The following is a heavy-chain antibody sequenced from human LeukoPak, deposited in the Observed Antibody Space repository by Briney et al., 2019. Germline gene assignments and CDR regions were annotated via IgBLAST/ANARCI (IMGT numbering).Heavy chain of an antibody. D-gene: IGHD3-22*01. Sequence: PSETLSLTCAVYGGSFSGYYWSWIRQPPGKGLEWIGEINHSGSTNYNPSLKSRVTISVDTSKNQFSLKLSSVTAADTAVYYCARDLRAGSGYYPFDYWGQGTLVTVSS. CDR3: ARDLRAGSGYYPFDY. V-gene: IGHV4-34*01. CDR1: GGSFSGYY. CDR2: INHSGST. J-gene: IGHJ4*02.